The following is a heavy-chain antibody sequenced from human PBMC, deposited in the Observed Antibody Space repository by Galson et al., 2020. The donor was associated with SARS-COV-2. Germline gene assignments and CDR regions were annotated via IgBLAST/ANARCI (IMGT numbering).Heavy chain of an antibody. D-gene: IGHD3-9*01. Sequence: GGSLRLSCAASGFTFSSYAMSWVRQAPGKGLEWVSAISGSGGSTYYADSVKGRFTISRDNSKNTLYLQMNSLRAEDTAVYYCAKDPTHGGYFDCLLPNYFDYWGQGTLVTVSS. CDR3: AKDPTHGGYFDCLLPNYFDY. CDR2: ISGSGGST. V-gene: IGHV3-23*01. J-gene: IGHJ4*02. CDR1: GFTFSSYA.